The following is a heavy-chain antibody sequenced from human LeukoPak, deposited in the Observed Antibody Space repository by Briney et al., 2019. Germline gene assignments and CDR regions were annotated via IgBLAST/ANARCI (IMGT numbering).Heavy chain of an antibody. CDR3: ARDTSSDFDY. J-gene: IGHJ4*02. Sequence: ASVKVSCKTSGYTFTNYDIYWVRQAPGQGLECMGWISGYTGDTKYAQILQGRFTVTTDTSTSTAYMELRSLTYDDTAVYYCARDTSSDFDYWGQGTLVTVSS. CDR1: GYTFTNYD. CDR2: ISGYTGDT. D-gene: IGHD6-25*01. V-gene: IGHV1-18*01.